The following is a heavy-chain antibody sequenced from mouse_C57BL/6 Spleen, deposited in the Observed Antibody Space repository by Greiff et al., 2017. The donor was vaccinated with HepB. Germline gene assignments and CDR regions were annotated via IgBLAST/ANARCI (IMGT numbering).Heavy chain of an antibody. V-gene: IGHV2-5*01. CDR3: AKRGYYDYDGFAY. D-gene: IGHD2-4*01. Sequence: QVQLQQSGPGLVQPSQSLSITCTVSGFSLTSYGVHWVRQSPGKGLEWLGVIWRGGSTDYNAAFMSRLSITKDNSKSQVFFKMNSLQADDTAIYDCAKRGYYDYDGFAYWGQGTLVTVSA. CDR2: IWRGGST. J-gene: IGHJ3*01. CDR1: GFSLTSYG.